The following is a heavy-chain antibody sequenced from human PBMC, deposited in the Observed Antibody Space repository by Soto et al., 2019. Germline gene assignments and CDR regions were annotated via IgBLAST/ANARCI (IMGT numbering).Heavy chain of an antibody. Sequence: ASVKVSCKASGYTFTSYDINWVRQATGQGLEWMGWMNPNSGNTGYARKFQGRVTMTRSTSISTAYMELSSLRSEDTAVYYCARYYSEGDLDAFDIWGQGTMVTVSS. V-gene: IGHV1-8*01. CDR1: GYTFTSYD. J-gene: IGHJ3*02. CDR2: MNPNSGNT. D-gene: IGHD2-15*01. CDR3: ARYYSEGDLDAFDI.